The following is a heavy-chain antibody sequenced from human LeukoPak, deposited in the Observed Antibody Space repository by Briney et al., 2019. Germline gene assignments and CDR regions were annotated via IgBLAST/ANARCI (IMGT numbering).Heavy chain of an antibody. Sequence: GGSLRLSCAASGFTFSSYAMHWVRQAPGKGLGWVAVISYDGSNKYYADSVKGRFTISRDNSKNTLYLQMNSLRAEDTAVYYCARDEAFPDAFDIWGQGTMVTVSS. J-gene: IGHJ3*02. CDR3: ARDEAFPDAFDI. CDR1: GFTFSSYA. V-gene: IGHV3-30*04. CDR2: ISYDGSNK.